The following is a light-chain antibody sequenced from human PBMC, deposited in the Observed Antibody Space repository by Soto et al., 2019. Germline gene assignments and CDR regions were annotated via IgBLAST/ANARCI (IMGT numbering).Light chain of an antibody. CDR3: QQYNIYSLFS. CDR1: QSISSC. CDR2: DAS. Sequence: DIQMTQSPSTLSASVGDRVTITCRASQSISSCLAWYQQKPGKAPKLLIYDASSVESGVPSSFSGSGSETEFTLTIISLQPADFATYYCQQYNIYSLFSVGPGPKVDIK. V-gene: IGKV1-5*01. J-gene: IGKJ3*01.